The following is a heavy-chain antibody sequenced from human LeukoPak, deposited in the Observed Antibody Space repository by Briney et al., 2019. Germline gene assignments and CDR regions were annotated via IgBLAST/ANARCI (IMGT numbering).Heavy chain of an antibody. J-gene: IGHJ5*01. CDR1: GYTFTSYG. CDR2: ISGYNGNT. Sequence: ASVNVSCKASGYTFTSYGVSWVRQAPGQGLEWMGWISGYNGNTFYAQKFQGGVTMTTNTSTSTSYMERMSLTSDETAGNDCXXDGTSHVYGCLDSWGQGTLVTVSS. V-gene: IGHV1-18*01. D-gene: IGHD2-8*01. CDR3: XXDGTSHVYGCLDS.